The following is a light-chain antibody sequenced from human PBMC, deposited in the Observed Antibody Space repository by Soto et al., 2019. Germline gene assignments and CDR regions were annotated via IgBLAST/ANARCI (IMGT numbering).Light chain of an antibody. CDR1: QSVSTW. Sequence: DTQMTQSPSILSASVGDRVTITCRASQSVSTWLAWYQQKPGKAPKVLIYKASTLQSGVPSRFSGSGSGTEFTLTITSLQPDDFATYYCQQDTNFWTFGQGTRVELK. CDR2: KAS. CDR3: QQDTNFWT. V-gene: IGKV1-5*03. J-gene: IGKJ1*01.